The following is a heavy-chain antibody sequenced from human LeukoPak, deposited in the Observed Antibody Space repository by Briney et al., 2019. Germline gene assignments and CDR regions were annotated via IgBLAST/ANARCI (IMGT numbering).Heavy chain of an antibody. V-gene: IGHV3-30*02. J-gene: IGHJ4*02. CDR1: GCTFRNYG. CDR3: VKDLLAQLLRTSCHMYY. D-gene: IGHD1/OR15-1a*01. Sequence: GGSLRLSCAASGCTFRNYGMHWVRQAPGKGLGWVAFIRYDSTDKYYVDSVRGRFTISRDNSKNTLYLQMNSLRPDDTAVYYCVKDLLAQLLRTSCHMYYCSQGTLVTVYS. CDR2: IRYDSTDK.